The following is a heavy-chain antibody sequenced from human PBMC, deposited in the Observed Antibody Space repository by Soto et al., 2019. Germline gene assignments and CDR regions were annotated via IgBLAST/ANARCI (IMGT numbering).Heavy chain of an antibody. CDR2: INHSGST. Sequence: SETLSLTCAVYGGSFSGYYWSWIRQPPGKGLEWIGEINHSGSTNYNPSLKSRVTISVDTSKNQFSLKLSSVTAADTAVYYCARTSPPRGTKGNGGYYYMDVWGKGTTVTVSS. J-gene: IGHJ6*03. V-gene: IGHV4-34*01. D-gene: IGHD2-8*01. CDR1: GGSFSGYY. CDR3: ARTSPPRGTKGNGGYYYMDV.